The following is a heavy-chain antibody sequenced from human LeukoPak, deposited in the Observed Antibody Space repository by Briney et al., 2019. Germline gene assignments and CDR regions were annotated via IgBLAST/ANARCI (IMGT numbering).Heavy chain of an antibody. CDR3: ARAWGATTVFDY. D-gene: IGHD1-26*01. V-gene: IGHV1-69*02. Sequence: GASVKLSCKASGGTFSTYTISWVRQAPGQGREWMGRIIPILGVANYAQTFQGRVTITSDKTTSTAYMELSSLRCEDTAVYYCARAWGATTVFDYWGQGTLVTVSS. J-gene: IGHJ4*02. CDR2: IIPILGVA. CDR1: GGTFSTYT.